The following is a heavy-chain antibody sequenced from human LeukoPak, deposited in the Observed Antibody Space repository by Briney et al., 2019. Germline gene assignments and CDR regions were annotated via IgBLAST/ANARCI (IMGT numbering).Heavy chain of an antibody. J-gene: IGHJ5*02. D-gene: IGHD6-19*01. CDR3: AREGSGIAVAGNGFDP. V-gene: IGHV4-30-4*01. CDR1: GGSISSGDYY. Sequence: PSETLSLTCTVSGGSISSGDYYWSWIRQPPGKGLERIGYIYYSGSTYYNPSLKSRVTIPVDTSKNQFSLKLSSVTAADTAVYYCAREGSGIAVAGNGFDPWGQGTLVTVSS. CDR2: IYYSGST.